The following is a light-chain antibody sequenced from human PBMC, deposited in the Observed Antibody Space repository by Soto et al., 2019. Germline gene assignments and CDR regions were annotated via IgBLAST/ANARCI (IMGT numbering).Light chain of an antibody. J-gene: IGLJ3*02. CDR1: TSNIGSNY. Sequence: QSVLTQPPSASGTPGQGVTISCSGSTSNIGSNYVYWYQQLPGTAPKLLIYRNNQRPSGVPDRFSGSKSGTSASLAITGLRSEDEADYYCAVWDQSLTGWVFGGGTKLTVL. CDR3: AVWDQSLTGWV. V-gene: IGLV1-47*01. CDR2: RNN.